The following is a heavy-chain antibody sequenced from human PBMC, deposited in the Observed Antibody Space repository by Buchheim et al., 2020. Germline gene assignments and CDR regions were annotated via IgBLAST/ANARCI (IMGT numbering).Heavy chain of an antibody. CDR2: IYYSGST. CDR1: GGSISSGDYY. J-gene: IGHJ4*02. V-gene: IGHV4-30-4*01. D-gene: IGHD2-15*01. CDR3: ARDLMSGYCSGGSCYYDY. Sequence: QVQLQESGPGLVKPSQTLSLTCTVSGGSISSGDYYWSWIRQPPGKGLEWIGYIYYSGSTYYNPYLKSRVTISVDTSKNQFSLKLSSVTAADTAVYYCARDLMSGYCSGGSCYYDYWGQGTL.